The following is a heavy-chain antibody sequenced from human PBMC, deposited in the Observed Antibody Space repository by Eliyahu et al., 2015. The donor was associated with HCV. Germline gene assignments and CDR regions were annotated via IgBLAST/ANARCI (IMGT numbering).Heavy chain of an antibody. CDR2: IDPSGGTT. Sequence: QVQLVQSGAEVKKPGASVKVSCKASGYTVTSHYIHWVRQAPEQGFEWMGIIDPSGGTTNDAQKFQGRVTMTRDTSTNTVYMELSSLTSEDTAVYYCARGRRSRSEWDVWGQGTTVTVSS. CDR1: GYTVTSHY. D-gene: IGHD6-13*01. J-gene: IGHJ6*02. CDR3: ARGRRSRSEWDV. V-gene: IGHV1-46*01.